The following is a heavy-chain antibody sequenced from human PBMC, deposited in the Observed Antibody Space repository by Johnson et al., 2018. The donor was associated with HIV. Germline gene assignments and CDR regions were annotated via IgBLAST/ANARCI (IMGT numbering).Heavy chain of an antibody. Sequence: VQLVESGGGLVQPGGSLRLSCAASGFTFSSYWLSWVRQAPGTGLEWVANIKQDGSEKYYVDSVKGRFTISRDNAKNSLYLQMNSLSAGDTAVYYCVCLRVSLSACDIWGQGTMVTVSS. J-gene: IGHJ3*02. CDR3: VCLRVSLSACDI. CDR2: IKQDGSEK. CDR1: GFTFSSYW. V-gene: IGHV3-7*01. D-gene: IGHD2-21*01.